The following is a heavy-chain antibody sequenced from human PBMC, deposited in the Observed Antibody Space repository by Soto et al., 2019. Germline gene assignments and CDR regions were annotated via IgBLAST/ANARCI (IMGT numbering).Heavy chain of an antibody. CDR2: IYYSGST. J-gene: IGHJ4*02. Sequence: SETLSLTCTVSGGSISSYYWSWIRQPPGKGLEWIGYIYYSGSTNYNPSLKSRVTISVDTSKNQFSLKPSSVTAADTAVYYCARDSGYSYGSFDYWGQGTLVTVSS. CDR3: ARDSGYSYGSFDY. D-gene: IGHD5-18*01. V-gene: IGHV4-59*01. CDR1: GGSISSYY.